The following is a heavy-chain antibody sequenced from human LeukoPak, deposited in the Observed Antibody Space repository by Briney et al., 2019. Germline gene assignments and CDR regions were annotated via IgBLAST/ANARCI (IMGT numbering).Heavy chain of an antibody. J-gene: IGHJ5*02. V-gene: IGHV1-2*02. D-gene: IGHD1-26*01. CDR1: EYTLTGKS. Sequence: SEYTLTGKSMRWERQAPGQVPESIKRINPNSGGTNYAQKFQGRVTMTRDTSISTAYMELSRLRSDDTAVYYCARDLGGSYYQNWFDPWGQGTLVTVSS. CDR3: ARDLGGSYYQNWFDP. CDR2: INPNSGGT.